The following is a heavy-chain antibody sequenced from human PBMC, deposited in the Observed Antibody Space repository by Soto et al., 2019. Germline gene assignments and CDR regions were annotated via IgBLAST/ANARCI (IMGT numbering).Heavy chain of an antibody. CDR3: ARVRVIRGVIPSHFGL. CDR1: GFRFSSYS. J-gene: IGHJ4*02. Sequence: GGSLRLSCADSGFRFSSYSMSWVRQTPGKGLEWVAAITATGDRTYYADSVTGRFTISRDKSTSTAYMDLNSLRSDDTAVYYCARVRVIRGVIPSHFGLWGQGTLVTVPS. D-gene: IGHD3-10*01. CDR2: ITATGDRT. V-gene: IGHV3-23*01.